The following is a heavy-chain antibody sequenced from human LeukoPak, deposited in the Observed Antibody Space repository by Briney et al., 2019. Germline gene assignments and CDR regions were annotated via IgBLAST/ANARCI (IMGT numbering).Heavy chain of an antibody. CDR2: IYSGGST. V-gene: IGHV3-53*01. Sequence: GRSLRLSCAASGFTFSSYAMHWVRQAPGKGLEWVSVIYSGGSTYYADSVKGRFTISRDNSKNTLYLQMNSLRAEDTAVYYCAAQEGNFDYWGQGTLVTVSS. J-gene: IGHJ4*02. CDR1: GFTFSSYA. CDR3: AAQEGNFDY.